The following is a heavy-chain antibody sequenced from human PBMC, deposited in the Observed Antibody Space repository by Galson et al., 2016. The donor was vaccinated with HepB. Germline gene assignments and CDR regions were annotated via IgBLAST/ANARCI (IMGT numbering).Heavy chain of an antibody. CDR3: ARDRLIFGVVIIHFFDY. Sequence: SLRLSCAASGFTVSSHWMSWVRQTPGKGLEWVANIKQDGSEINYIDSVKGRFTISRDNAKNSLYLQMNSLRSENTAVYYCARDRLIFGVVIIHFFDYWGKGTLVTVSS. V-gene: IGHV3-7*01. CDR2: IKQDGSEI. D-gene: IGHD3-3*01. CDR1: GFTVSSHW. J-gene: IGHJ4*02.